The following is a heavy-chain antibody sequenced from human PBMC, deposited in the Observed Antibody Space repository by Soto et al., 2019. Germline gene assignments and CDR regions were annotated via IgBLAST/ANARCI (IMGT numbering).Heavy chain of an antibody. CDR2: IYYSGST. D-gene: IGHD1-7*01. V-gene: IGHV4-30-4*01. CDR1: GGSISSGDSY. CDR3: ASLTGTTISFDY. Sequence: SETLSLSCTVSGGSISSGDSYWSWIRQPPGKVLEWIGYIYYSGSTYYNPSLKSRVTIXAXXSXNXFXLXXXSVTXADTALYYCASLTGTTISFDYWGQGTLVTVSS. J-gene: IGHJ4*02.